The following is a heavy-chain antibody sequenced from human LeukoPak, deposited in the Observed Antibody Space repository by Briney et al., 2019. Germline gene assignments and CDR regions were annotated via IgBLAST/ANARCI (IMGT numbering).Heavy chain of an antibody. Sequence: PGGSLRFSCTASGFIFNDYYMSWVRQAPGKGLEWVSVISGSGDSTYFADSVKGRFTISRDNSKNTLYLQMNSLRAEDTAVYYCAKDTSSGYYFIDCWGQGTLVTVSS. CDR3: AKDTSSGYYFIDC. CDR2: ISGSGDST. J-gene: IGHJ4*02. V-gene: IGHV3-23*01. CDR1: GFIFNDYY. D-gene: IGHD3-22*01.